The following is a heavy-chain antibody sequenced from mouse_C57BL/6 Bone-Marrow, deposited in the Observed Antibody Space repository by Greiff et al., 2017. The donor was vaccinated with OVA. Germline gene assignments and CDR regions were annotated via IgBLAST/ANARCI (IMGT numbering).Heavy chain of an antibody. V-gene: IGHV5-17*01. D-gene: IGHD2-5*01. CDR3: ARPSDYSNYNPLAY. CDR1: GFTFSDYG. J-gene: IGHJ3*01. CDR2: ISSGSSTI. Sequence: EVQVVESGGGLVKPGGSLKLSCAASGFTFSDYGMHWVRQAPEKGLEWVAYISSGSSTIYYADTVKGRFTISRDNAKNTLFLQMTSLRSEDTAMYYCARPSDYSNYNPLAYWGQGTLVTVSA.